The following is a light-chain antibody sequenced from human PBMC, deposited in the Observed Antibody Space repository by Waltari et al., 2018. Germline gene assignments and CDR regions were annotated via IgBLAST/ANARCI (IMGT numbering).Light chain of an antibody. CDR2: DAS. CDR1: QSVSRT. J-gene: IGKJ1*01. CDR3: QKYGTLPAT. Sequence: EIVLTQSPGTLSLSPGERATLSCRASQSVSRTLAWYQQKPGQAPRLLIYDASTRAPGIPDRFIGSGFGTDFSLTISRLEPEDFAVYYCQKYGTLPATFGQGTMVEIK. V-gene: IGKV3-20*01.